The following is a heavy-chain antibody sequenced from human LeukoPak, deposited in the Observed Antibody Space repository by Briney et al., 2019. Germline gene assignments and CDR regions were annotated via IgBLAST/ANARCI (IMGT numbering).Heavy chain of an antibody. J-gene: IGHJ6*02. CDR2: IYSGGST. CDR3: ARDRSGSLIGGYGMDV. Sequence: GGSLRLSCAASGFTVSSNYMSWVRQAPGKGLEWVSVIYSGGSTYYADSVKGRFTISRDNSKNTLYLQMNSLRAEDTAVYYCARDRSGSLIGGYGMDVWGQGTTVTVSS. D-gene: IGHD1-26*01. CDR1: GFTVSSNY. V-gene: IGHV3-66*01.